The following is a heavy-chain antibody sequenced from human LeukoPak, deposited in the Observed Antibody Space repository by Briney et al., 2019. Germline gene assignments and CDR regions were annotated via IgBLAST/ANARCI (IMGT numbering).Heavy chain of an antibody. D-gene: IGHD4-17*01. CDR1: SDSISSSSYY. Sequence: SETLSLTCTVSSDSISSSSYYWGWIRQPPGKGLEWIGTIYYSGSTYYNPSLKSRVTISVDTSKNQFSLKLSSVTAADTAVYYCARVPTVTFFDYWGQGTLVTVSS. J-gene: IGHJ4*02. CDR3: ARVPTVTFFDY. CDR2: IYYSGST. V-gene: IGHV4-39*07.